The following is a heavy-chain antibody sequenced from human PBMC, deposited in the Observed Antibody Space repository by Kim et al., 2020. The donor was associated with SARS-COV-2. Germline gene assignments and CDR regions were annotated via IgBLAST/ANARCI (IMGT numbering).Heavy chain of an antibody. J-gene: IGHJ3*02. V-gene: IGHV1-2*02. CDR3: ARSGAAAAERDAFDI. Sequence: QKFQGRVTMTRDTSISTAYMELSRLRSDDTAVYYCARSGAAAAERDAFDIWGQGTMVTVSS. D-gene: IGHD6-13*01.